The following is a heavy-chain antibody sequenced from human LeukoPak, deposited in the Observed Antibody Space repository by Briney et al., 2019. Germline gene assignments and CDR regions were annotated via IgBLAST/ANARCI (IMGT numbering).Heavy chain of an antibody. CDR1: GGSIRSGSHY. CDR2: IYYSGSP. J-gene: IGHJ4*02. V-gene: IGHV4-39*02. D-gene: IGHD3-22*01. Sequence: PSETLSLTCTVSGGSIRSGSHYWAWIRQPPGKGLEWIGSIYYSGSPYYNPSLENRVTISIDTSKNHFSLKLSSLSAADTFVYYCAKRDDSGGNLVDLWGQGTMVTVS. CDR3: AKRDDSGGNLVDL.